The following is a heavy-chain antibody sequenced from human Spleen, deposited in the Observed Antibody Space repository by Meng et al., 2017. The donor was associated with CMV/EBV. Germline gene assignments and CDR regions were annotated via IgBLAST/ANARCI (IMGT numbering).Heavy chain of an antibody. V-gene: IGHV1-24*01. J-gene: IGHJ4*02. D-gene: IGHD2-2*01. CDR1: GYIFSSFG. CDR3: TTLYCGDTSCSGYFEY. CDR2: FDPEDGET. Sequence: ASVKVSCKASGYIFSSFGISWVRQAPGQGLEWMGGFDPEDGETIYAQNFQGRVTMTEDTSTDTAYMELSSLRSEDTAVYYCTTLYCGDTSCSGYFEYWGQGTLVTVSS.